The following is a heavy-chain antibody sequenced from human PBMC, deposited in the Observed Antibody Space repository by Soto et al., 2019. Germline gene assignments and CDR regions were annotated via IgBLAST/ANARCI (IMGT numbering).Heavy chain of an antibody. CDR2: TTYDGGIK. D-gene: IGHD1-1*01. CDR3: AGALENPYFYYGLNV. J-gene: IGHJ6*02. CDR1: GFSFSSYG. Sequence: GGSLRLSCAASGFSFSSYGMEWVRLAPGKGLEWVAATTYDGGIKHNVDSVKGRFTISRDNSKNTLYQQMNRLRVEDTATYYCAGALENPYFYYGLNVWGQGTTVTVSS. V-gene: IGHV3-30*03.